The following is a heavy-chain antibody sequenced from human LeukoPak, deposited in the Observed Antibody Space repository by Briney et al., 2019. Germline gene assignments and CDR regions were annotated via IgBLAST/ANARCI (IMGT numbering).Heavy chain of an antibody. CDR2: IYYSGST. CDR3: ARAYYYGGSGYYYQKESDY. CDR1: GGSISSSNYY. J-gene: IGHJ4*02. V-gene: IGHV4-39*01. D-gene: IGHD3-22*01. Sequence: SETLSLTCTVSGGSISSSNYYWGWIRQPPGKGLEWIGSIYYSGSTYYNPSLKSRVTISVDTSKNQFSLKLSSVIAADTAVYYCARAYYYGGSGYYYQKESDYWGQGTLVTVSS.